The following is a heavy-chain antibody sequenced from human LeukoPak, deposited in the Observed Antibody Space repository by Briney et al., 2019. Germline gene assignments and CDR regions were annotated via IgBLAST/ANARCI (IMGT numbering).Heavy chain of an antibody. D-gene: IGHD2-15*01. CDR2: ISGSGGST. CDR3: ATGGYCSGGSCYVIDY. CDR1: GFTFSTYW. V-gene: IGHV3-23*01. Sequence: GGSLRLSCAASGFTFSTYWMHWVRQAPGKGLEGVSAISGSGGSTYYADSVKGRFTISRDNSKNTLYLQMNSLRAEDTAVYYCATGGYCSGGSCYVIDYWGQGTLVTVSS. J-gene: IGHJ4*02.